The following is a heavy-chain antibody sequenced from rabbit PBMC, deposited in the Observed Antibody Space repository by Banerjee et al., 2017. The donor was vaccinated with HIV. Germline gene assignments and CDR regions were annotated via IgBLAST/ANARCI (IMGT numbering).Heavy chain of an antibody. CDR1: GFSFSGSYW. Sequence: QSLEESGGDLVKPGASLTLTCTASGFSFSGSYWICWVRQAPGKGLEWIACIYTGGSGTTYYATWAKGRFTISKTSSTTVTLQMTSLTAADTATYFCARVNAGYLGYDLWGPGTLVTVS. V-gene: IGHV1S40*01. CDR3: ARVNAGYLGYDL. J-gene: IGHJ4*01. D-gene: IGHD7-1*01. CDR2: IYTGGSGTT.